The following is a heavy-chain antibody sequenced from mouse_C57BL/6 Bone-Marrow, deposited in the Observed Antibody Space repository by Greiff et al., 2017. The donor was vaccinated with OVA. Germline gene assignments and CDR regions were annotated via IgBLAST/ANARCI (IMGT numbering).Heavy chain of an antibody. Sequence: VQLQQPGAELVKPGASVKLSCKASGYTFTSYWMHWVKQRPGQGLEWIGMIHPNSGSTNYNEKFKSKATLTVDKSSSTAYMQLSSLTSEDSAVYYCARDGSSYWFAYWGQGTLVTVSA. J-gene: IGHJ3*01. CDR3: ARDGSSYWFAY. CDR2: IHPNSGST. V-gene: IGHV1-64*01. CDR1: GYTFTSYW. D-gene: IGHD1-1*01.